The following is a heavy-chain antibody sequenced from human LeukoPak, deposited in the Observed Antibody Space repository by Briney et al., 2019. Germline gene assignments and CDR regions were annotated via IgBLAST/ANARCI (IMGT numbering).Heavy chain of an antibody. V-gene: IGHV1-2*02. J-gene: IGHJ4*02. CDR1: GYTFTGYY. CDR2: INPNSGGT. Sequence: GASVKVSCKASGYTFTGYYMHWVRQAPGQGLEWMGWINPNSGGTNYAQKFQGRVTMTRDTSISTAYMELSRLRSDDTAVYYCARGPLRVDTAMVSGLGDYWGQGTLVTASS. CDR3: ARGPLRVDTAMVSGLGDY. D-gene: IGHD5-18*01.